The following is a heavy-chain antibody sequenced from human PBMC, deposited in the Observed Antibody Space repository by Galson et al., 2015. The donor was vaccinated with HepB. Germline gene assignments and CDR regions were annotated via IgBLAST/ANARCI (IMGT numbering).Heavy chain of an antibody. Sequence: SLRLSCAASGFTFSSYAMHWVRQAPGKGLEWVAVISYDGSNKYYADSVKGRFTISRDNSKNTLYPQMNSLRAEDTAVYYCARDRSWELLRALLDYWGQGTLVTVSS. CDR2: ISYDGSNK. D-gene: IGHD1-26*01. CDR1: GFTFSSYA. CDR3: ARDRSWELLRALLDY. V-gene: IGHV3-30-3*01. J-gene: IGHJ4*02.